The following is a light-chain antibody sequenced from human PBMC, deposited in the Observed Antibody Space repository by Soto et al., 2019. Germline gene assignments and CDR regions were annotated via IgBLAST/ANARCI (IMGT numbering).Light chain of an antibody. CDR1: QSVSSN. Sequence: EIVMTQSPATLSVSPGERATLSCRASQSVSSNLVWYQQKPGQAPRLLIYDASTRATGIPARFSGSVSGTEFALTISSLQSEDFAVYYCQQYSYRLSFGGGTRVEIK. CDR2: DAS. V-gene: IGKV3-15*01. CDR3: QQYSYRLS. J-gene: IGKJ4*01.